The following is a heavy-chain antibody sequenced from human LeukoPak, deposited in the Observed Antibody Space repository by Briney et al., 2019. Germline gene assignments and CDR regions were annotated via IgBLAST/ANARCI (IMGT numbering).Heavy chain of an antibody. D-gene: IGHD3-16*01. CDR1: GGSISSGGYY. CDR2: IYYSGTT. J-gene: IGHJ4*02. CDR3: ARDRGGAFDY. Sequence: QASQTLSLTCTVSGGSISSGGYYWSWIRQHPGKGLEWIGCIYYSGTTYYHPSLTSRVAISVDTSKNQFSLKLSSVTAADTAVYYCARDRGGAFDYWGQGTLVTVSS. V-gene: IGHV4-31*03.